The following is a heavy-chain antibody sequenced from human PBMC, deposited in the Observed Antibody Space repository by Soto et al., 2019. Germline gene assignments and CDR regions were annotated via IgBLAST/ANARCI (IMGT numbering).Heavy chain of an antibody. V-gene: IGHV3-72*01. CDR3: ARGGYEYRY. D-gene: IGHD5-12*01. CDR2: TKNKGNSYTT. J-gene: IGHJ4*02. Sequence: GGSLRLSCAASGFTLSDHYMDWVRQAPGKGLEWVGRTKNKGNSYTTEYAASVEGRFTISRDDSKNSVYLHMNSLKSEDTAVYYCARGGYEYRYWGQGTLVTVSS. CDR1: GFTLSDHY.